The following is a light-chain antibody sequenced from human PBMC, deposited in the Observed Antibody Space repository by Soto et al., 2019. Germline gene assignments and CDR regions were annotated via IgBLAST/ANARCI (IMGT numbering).Light chain of an antibody. CDR2: GAS. V-gene: IGKV3-15*01. CDR1: QSVRGN. CDR3: QQYNNWPRT. J-gene: IGKJ1*01. Sequence: IVMTQSPATLSVSPGERATLSCRASQSVRGNLAWYQQKPGQSPRLLIYGASSRATGIPVRFSGSGSGTEFTLTISSLQSEDFAVYYCQQYNNWPRTFGQGTKVDI.